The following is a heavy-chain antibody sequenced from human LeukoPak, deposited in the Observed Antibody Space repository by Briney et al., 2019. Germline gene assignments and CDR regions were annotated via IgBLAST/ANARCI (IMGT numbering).Heavy chain of an antibody. Sequence: SVKVSCKASGGTFSSYAISWVRQAPGQGLEWMGGIIPIFGTANYAQKFQGRVTITADESTSTAYMELSRLTSDDTALYYCVRDRGGAPVVHWGQGTLVTVSS. J-gene: IGHJ4*02. CDR3: VRDRGGAPVVH. CDR2: IIPIFGTA. CDR1: GGTFSSYA. V-gene: IGHV1-69*01. D-gene: IGHD2-2*01.